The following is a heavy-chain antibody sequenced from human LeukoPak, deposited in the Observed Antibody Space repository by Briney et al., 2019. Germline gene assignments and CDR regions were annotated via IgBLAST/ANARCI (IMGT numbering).Heavy chain of an antibody. D-gene: IGHD3-22*01. CDR3: ERNGITMIVAFDY. CDR1: GYTFTSYG. V-gene: IGHV1-18*01. J-gene: IGHJ4*02. Sequence: ASVKVSFKASGYTFTSYGISWVRQAPGEGREWMGWISAYNGNTNYAQKLQGRGTMTTDTSTSTAYMELRSLRSDDTAVYYCERNGITMIVAFDYWGQGTLVTVSS. CDR2: ISAYNGNT.